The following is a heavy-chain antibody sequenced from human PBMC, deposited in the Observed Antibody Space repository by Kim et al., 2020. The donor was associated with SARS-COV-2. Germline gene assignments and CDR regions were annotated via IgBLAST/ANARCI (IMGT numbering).Heavy chain of an antibody. V-gene: IGHV1-69*04. D-gene: IGHD3-3*01. CDR3: AREGLLEWSPFRN. Sequence: STQKIQGRVTLPADKSTSTAYLELSSLRSEDTAVYYCAREGLLEWSPFRNWGQGTLVTVSS. J-gene: IGHJ4*02.